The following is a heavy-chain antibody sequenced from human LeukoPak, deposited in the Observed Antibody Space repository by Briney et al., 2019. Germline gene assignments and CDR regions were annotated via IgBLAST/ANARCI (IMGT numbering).Heavy chain of an antibody. D-gene: IGHD2-2*01. J-gene: IGHJ5*02. CDR1: GFTFSNYR. CDR3: AASISRWHWFDP. Sequence: GGSLRLSCAASGFTFSNYRMGWVRQAPGKGLEWVANIKQDGSEIYYVDSVKGRFTISRDTAKDSLYLQMNSLRAEDTAVYYCAASISRWHWFDPWGQGTLVTVSS. CDR2: IKQDGSEI. V-gene: IGHV3-7*03.